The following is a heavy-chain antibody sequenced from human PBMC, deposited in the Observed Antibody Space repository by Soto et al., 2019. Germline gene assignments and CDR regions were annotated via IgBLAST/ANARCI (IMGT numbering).Heavy chain of an antibody. CDR1: GFTFSSYW. J-gene: IGHJ4*02. V-gene: IGHV3-7*01. D-gene: IGHD3-22*01. Sequence: LRLSCAASGFTFSSYWMSWVRQAPGKGLEWVANIKQDGSEKYYVDSVKGRFTISRDNAKNSLYLQMNSLRAEDTAVYYCARDRYYYDSSGYYSLQYFDYWGQGTLVTVS. CDR3: ARDRYYYDSSGYYSLQYFDY. CDR2: IKQDGSEK.